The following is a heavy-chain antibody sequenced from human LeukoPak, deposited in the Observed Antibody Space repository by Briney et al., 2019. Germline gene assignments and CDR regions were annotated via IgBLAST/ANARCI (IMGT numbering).Heavy chain of an antibody. Sequence: PGESLKISCKVSGYSFTNYWIAWVRQMPGKGLEWMGIIYPGDSDIRYSPSFQGQVTISADKSITTAYLQWSSLKASDTAMYYCARYLHYSTFFDYWGQGTLVTVSS. J-gene: IGHJ4*02. CDR1: GYSFTNYW. CDR2: IYPGDSDI. CDR3: ARYLHYSTFFDY. V-gene: IGHV5-51*03. D-gene: IGHD2-21*01.